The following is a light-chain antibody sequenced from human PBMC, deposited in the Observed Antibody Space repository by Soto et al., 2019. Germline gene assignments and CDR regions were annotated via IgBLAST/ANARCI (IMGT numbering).Light chain of an antibody. V-gene: IGKV1D-8*01. CDR2: SAS. Sequence: VISMTQSPSLLSASTGDRVTISCRMSQDIKNYLAWYQQRPGKAPALLIYSASTLQNGVPPRFSGSWSGTDFTLTISRLQSEDFATYYCQQYYSFPFTFGPGTKVDV. CDR1: QDIKNY. J-gene: IGKJ3*01. CDR3: QQYYSFPFT.